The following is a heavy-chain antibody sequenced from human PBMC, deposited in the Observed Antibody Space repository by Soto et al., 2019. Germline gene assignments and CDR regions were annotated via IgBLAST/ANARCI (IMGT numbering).Heavy chain of an antibody. CDR3: AKAYGDYVGNFDC. D-gene: IGHD4-17*01. Sequence: GGSLRLSCAASGFTFSSYAMNWVRQAPGKGLEWVSAISGGGGSYYADSVRGRLTISRDNSKNTLYLQMNSLRAEDTAVYYCAKAYGDYVGNFDCWGPGTPVTVSS. CDR2: ISGGGGS. V-gene: IGHV3-23*01. CDR1: GFTFSSYA. J-gene: IGHJ4*02.